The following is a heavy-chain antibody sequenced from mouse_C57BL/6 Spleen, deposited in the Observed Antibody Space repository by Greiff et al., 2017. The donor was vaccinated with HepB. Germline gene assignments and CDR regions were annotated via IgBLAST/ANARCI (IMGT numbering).Heavy chain of an antibody. CDR2: ISSGGSYT. CDR1: GFTFSSYG. D-gene: IGHD1-1*01. J-gene: IGHJ2*01. Sequence: EVKLMESGGDLVKPGGSLKLSCAASGFTFSSYGMSWVRQTPDKRLEWVATISSGGSYTYYPDSVKGRFTISRDTAKNTLYLQMSSLKSEDTAMYYCARHPSLLRGNYFDYWGQGTTLTVSS. V-gene: IGHV5-6*01. CDR3: ARHPSLLRGNYFDY.